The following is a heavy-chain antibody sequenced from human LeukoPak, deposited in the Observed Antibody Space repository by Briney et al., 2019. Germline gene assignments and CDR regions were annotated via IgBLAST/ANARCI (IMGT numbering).Heavy chain of an antibody. CDR1: GFTFSSYA. D-gene: IGHD3-10*01. J-gene: IGHJ4*02. V-gene: IGHV3-23*01. CDR3: AKYLWFGEFDY. CDR2: ISGNGAGR. Sequence: PGGSLRLSCAASGFTFSSYAMSWVRQGPGKGLEWVSAISGNGAGRYYADSVKGRFTISRDNSKNTLYPQMNSLRAEDTAVYYCAKYLWFGEFDYWGQGTLVTVSS.